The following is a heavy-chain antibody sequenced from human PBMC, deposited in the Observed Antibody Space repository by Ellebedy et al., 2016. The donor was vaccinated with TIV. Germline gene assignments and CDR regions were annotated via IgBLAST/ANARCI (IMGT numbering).Heavy chain of an antibody. CDR2: MYYSGSS. D-gene: IGHD2-2*01. Sequence: MPSETLSLTCTVSGGSIRNYYGTWIRQPPGKGLEWIGHMYYSGSSNYNPSLKSQVTMSIDTSKNQFSLKMSSVTAADTAVYYCAASESADSDYWGPGTLVTVSS. J-gene: IGHJ4*02. V-gene: IGHV4-59*01. CDR1: GGSIRNYY. CDR3: AASESADSDY.